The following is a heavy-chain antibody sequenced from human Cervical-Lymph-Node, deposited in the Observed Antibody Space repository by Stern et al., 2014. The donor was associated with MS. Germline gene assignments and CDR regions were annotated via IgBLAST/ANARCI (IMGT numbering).Heavy chain of an antibody. CDR1: GGSISNSNW. D-gene: IGHD2-15*01. J-gene: IGHJ3*02. CDR2: ISQSGNT. CDR3: ARDFGWSLIRPHAFDI. Sequence: QVQLQESGPGLVKPSGTLSLTCAVSGGSISNSNWLSWVRQSPGKGLEWIGGISQSGNTNYNPSLKSRVTISVDETNNQFSLILTSATAADTAVYYCARDFGWSLIRPHAFDIWGPGTMVTVSS. V-gene: IGHV4-4*02.